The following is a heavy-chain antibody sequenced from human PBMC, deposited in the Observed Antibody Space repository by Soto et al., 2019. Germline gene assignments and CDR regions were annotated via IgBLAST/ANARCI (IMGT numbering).Heavy chain of an antibody. CDR1: GYTFTSYA. Sequence: ASVKVSCKASGYTFTSYAIHWVRQAPGQSLEWLGWINAVNGDTAYSQKFQGRVTITRDTSAGAAYMELSSLRSEDTAIYYCTRDPRIGYYDYWGQGTLVTVSS. V-gene: IGHV1-3*01. D-gene: IGHD3-3*01. CDR2: INAVNGDT. CDR3: TRDPRIGYYDY. J-gene: IGHJ4*02.